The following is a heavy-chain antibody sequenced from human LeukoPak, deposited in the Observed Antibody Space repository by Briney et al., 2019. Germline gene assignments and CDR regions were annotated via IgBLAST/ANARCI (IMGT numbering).Heavy chain of an antibody. Sequence: PSETLSLTCTVSGGSISSYYWSGIRQPAGKGLEWIGRIYTSGSTNYNPSLKSRVTMSVDTPKNQFSLKLSSVTAADTAVYYCASQWIQLWLHPDWFDPWGQGTLVTVSS. J-gene: IGHJ5*02. CDR1: GGSISSYY. CDR3: ASQWIQLWLHPDWFDP. D-gene: IGHD5-18*01. CDR2: IYTSGST. V-gene: IGHV4-4*07.